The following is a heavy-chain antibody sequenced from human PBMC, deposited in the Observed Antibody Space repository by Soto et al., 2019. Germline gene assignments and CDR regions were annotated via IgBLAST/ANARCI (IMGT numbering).Heavy chain of an antibody. CDR2: VNPNNGDT. CDR1: GYTFSNYD. V-gene: IGHV1-8*01. J-gene: IGHJ4*02. Sequence: QVQLVQSGAELKKPGASMKVSCKDYGYTFSNYDMNWVRQATGQGPEWIGWVNPNNGDTGYAQKLQGRVTLTTDISTTTAYMELTSLRSEDTAIYYCAKVSRKGSAIDFDYWGQGTLITVSS. D-gene: IGHD3-10*01. CDR3: AKVSRKGSAIDFDY.